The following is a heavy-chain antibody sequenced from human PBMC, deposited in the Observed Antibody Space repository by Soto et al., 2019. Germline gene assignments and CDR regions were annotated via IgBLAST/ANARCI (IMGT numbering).Heavy chain of an antibody. CDR3: ASTAYYDILTGYPHLYYYYGMDV. CDR1: GGSISSYY. CDR2: IYYSGST. D-gene: IGHD3-9*01. V-gene: IGHV4-39*01. Sequence: SETLSLTCTVSGGSISSYYWGWIRQPPGKGLEWIGSIYYSGSTYYNPSLKSRVTISVDTSKNQFSLKLSSVTAADTAVYYCASTAYYDILTGYPHLYYYYGMDVWGQGTTVTVSS. J-gene: IGHJ6*02.